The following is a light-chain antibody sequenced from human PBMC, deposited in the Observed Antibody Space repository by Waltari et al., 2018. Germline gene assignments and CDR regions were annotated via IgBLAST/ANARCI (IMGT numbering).Light chain of an antibody. V-gene: IGLV2-14*01. J-gene: IGLJ2*01. CDR1: SSDVGGYNY. CDR3: SSYTSSSTRV. Sequence: QSALTQPASVSGSPGQSITISCTGTSSDVGGYNYVSWYHQHPGKAPKLMIYEVSNRPSGVSNRCSGSKSGNTASLTISGLQAEDEADYYCSSYTSSSTRVFGGGTKLTVL. CDR2: EVS.